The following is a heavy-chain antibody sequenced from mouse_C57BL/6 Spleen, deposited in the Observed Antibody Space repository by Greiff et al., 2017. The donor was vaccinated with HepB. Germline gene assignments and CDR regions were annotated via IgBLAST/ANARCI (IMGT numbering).Heavy chain of an antibody. CDR3: ARDPPYYYDVEAMDF. J-gene: IGHJ4*01. V-gene: IGHV1-52*01. CDR1: GYTFTSYW. D-gene: IGHD2-4*01. Sequence: VQLQQPGAELVRPGSSVKLSCKASGYTFTSYWMHWVKQRPIQGLEWIGNIDPSDSETHYNQKFKDKATLTVDKSSSTAYMQLSSLTSDDSAVYYCARDPPYYYDVEAMDFWGQGTSVTVSS. CDR2: IDPSDSET.